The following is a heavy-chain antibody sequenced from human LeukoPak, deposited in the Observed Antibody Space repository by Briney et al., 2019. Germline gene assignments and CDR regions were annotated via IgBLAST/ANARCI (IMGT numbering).Heavy chain of an antibody. D-gene: IGHD3-10*01. CDR2: IYTSGST. CDR1: GGSLSSGSYY. CDR3: ARHDSLSYYGSGSPPDY. J-gene: IGHJ4*02. V-gene: IGHV4-61*02. Sequence: SETLSLTCTVSGGSLSSGSYYGSWIRQPAGKGLEWIGRIYTSGSTNYNPSLKSRVTISVDTSKNQFSLKLTSVTAADTAVYYCARHDSLSYYGSGSPPDYWGQGTLVTVSS.